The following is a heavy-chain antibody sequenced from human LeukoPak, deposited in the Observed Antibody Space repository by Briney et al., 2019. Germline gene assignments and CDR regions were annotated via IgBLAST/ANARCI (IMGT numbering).Heavy chain of an antibody. J-gene: IGHJ4*02. CDR2: IRYDGSNK. CDR1: GFTFSSYG. D-gene: IGHD1-26*01. CDR3: AKDRGLRGSYKDY. Sequence: GGSLRLSCAASGFTFSSYGMHWVRQAPGKGLEWVAFIRYDGSNKYYADSVKGRFTISRDNSKNTLYLQMNSLRAEDTAVYYCAKDRGLRGSYKDYWGQGTLVTVSS. V-gene: IGHV3-30*02.